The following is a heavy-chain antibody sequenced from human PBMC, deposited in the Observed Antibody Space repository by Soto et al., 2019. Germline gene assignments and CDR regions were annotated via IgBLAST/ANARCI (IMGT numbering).Heavy chain of an antibody. Sequence: QVQLVESGGGVVQPGSSLRLSCAASGFAFDHYGMHWVRQAPGKGMERVTFISYNGTRKYYTDSVKGRFTISRDNSKNTIYLQIDSLTTEDTAVYYCAIPAGGQETRVALLRYWGQGTLVTVST. V-gene: IGHV3-30*03. CDR2: ISYNGTRK. D-gene: IGHD5-12*01. J-gene: IGHJ4*02. CDR1: GFAFDHYG. CDR3: AIPAGGQETRVALLRY.